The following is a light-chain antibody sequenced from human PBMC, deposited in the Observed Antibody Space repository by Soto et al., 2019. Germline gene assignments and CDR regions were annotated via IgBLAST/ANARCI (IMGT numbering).Light chain of an antibody. Sequence: EIVLTQSPGTLSLSPGERATLSCRASQSARDRYLAWYQQKPGQAPSLLIYDTSTRATGVPDRFSGSGSGTDFALTISRVEPEDFAIYFCKQYGSSPGTFGQGTKVDIK. CDR2: DTS. CDR1: QSARDRY. J-gene: IGKJ1*01. V-gene: IGKV3-20*01. CDR3: KQYGSSPGT.